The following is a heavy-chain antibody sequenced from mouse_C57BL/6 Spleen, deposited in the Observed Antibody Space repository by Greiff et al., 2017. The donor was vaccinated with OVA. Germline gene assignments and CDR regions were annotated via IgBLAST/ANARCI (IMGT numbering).Heavy chain of an antibody. CDR2: INPSTGGT. Sequence: VQLQQSGPELVKPGASVKISCKASGYSFTGYYMNWVKQSPEKSLEWIGEINPSTGGTTYNQKFKAKATLTVDKSSSTAYMQLKSLTSEDSAVYYCARFYYYFDYWGQGTTLTVSS. J-gene: IGHJ2*01. D-gene: IGHD2-1*01. CDR1: GYSFTGYY. CDR3: ARFYYYFDY. V-gene: IGHV1-42*01.